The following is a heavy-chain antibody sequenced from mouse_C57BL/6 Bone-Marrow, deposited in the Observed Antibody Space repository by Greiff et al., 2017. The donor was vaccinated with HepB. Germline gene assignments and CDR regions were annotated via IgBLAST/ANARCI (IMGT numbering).Heavy chain of an antibody. V-gene: IGHV1-4*01. J-gene: IGHJ4*01. CDR2: INPSSGYT. D-gene: IGHD2-5*01. Sequence: VQVVESGAELARPGASVKMSCKASGYTFTSYTMHWVKQRPGQGLEWIGYINPSSGYTKYNQKFKGKATLTVDTSSSTAYMQLSSLTSEDSAVYFCARCSGTYSNYVGYAMDYWGQGTSVTVSS. CDR1: GYTFTSYT. CDR3: ARCSGTYSNYVGYAMDY.